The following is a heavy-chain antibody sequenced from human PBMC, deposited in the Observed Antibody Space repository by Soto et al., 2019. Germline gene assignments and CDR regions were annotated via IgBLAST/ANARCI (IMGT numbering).Heavy chain of an antibody. Sequence: QLQLQESGPGLVKPSETLSLTCTVSGDSISSSSYYWGWIRQPPGKGLEWIGSIYYSGSTDYNPSLKSRVTLSVATPKHQFSLKLTSVTAADTAVHYCARSGGLQHIDYWGQGTLVTVSS. CDR3: ARSGGLQHIDY. CDR2: IYYSGST. D-gene: IGHD4-4*01. J-gene: IGHJ4*02. V-gene: IGHV4-39*01. CDR1: GDSISSSSYY.